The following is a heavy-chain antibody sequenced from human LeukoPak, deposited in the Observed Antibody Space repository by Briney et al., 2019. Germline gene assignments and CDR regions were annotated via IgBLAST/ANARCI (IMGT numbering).Heavy chain of an antibody. CDR2: IYHSGST. V-gene: IGHV4-59*12. J-gene: IGHJ4*02. D-gene: IGHD3/OR15-3a*01. CDR1: GGSISSYY. CDR3: ASRTQYYFLRFDY. Sequence: KPSETLSLTCTVSGGSISSYYWSWIRQPPGKGLEWIGYIYHSGSTYYNPSLKSRVTISVDRSKNQFSLKLSSVTAADTAVYYCASRTQYYFLRFDYWGQGTLVTVSS.